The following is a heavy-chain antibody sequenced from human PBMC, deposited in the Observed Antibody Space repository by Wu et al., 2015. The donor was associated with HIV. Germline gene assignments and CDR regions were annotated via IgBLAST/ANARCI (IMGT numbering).Heavy chain of an antibody. CDR2: ITPFNGNT. J-gene: IGHJ3*02. V-gene: IGHV1-45*02. D-gene: IGHD6-25*01. CDR3: ARSGSGLDAFDI. CDR1: AYTFSAYY. Sequence: QVQLVQSGAEVKKPGASVKVSCRASAYTFSAYYLHWVRQAPGQGLEWMGWITPFNGNTNYAQKFQDRVTITRDRSMSTAYMELSSLRSEDTAMYYCARSGSGLDAFDIWGQGTMVTVSS.